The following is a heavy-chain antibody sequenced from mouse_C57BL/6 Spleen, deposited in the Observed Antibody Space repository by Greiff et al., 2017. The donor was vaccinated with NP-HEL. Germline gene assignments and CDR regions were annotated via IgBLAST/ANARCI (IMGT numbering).Heavy chain of an antibody. CDR3: ARPPLDDGYLYWYFDV. CDR2: ISSGSSTI. D-gene: IGHD2-3*01. CDR1: GFTFSDYG. Sequence: EVMLVESGGGLVKPGGSLKLSCAASGFTFSDYGMHWVRQAPEKGLEWVAYISSGSSTIYYADTVKGRFTISRDNAKNTLFLQMTSLRSEDTAMYYCARPPLDDGYLYWYFDVWGTGTTVTVSS. V-gene: IGHV5-17*01. J-gene: IGHJ1*03.